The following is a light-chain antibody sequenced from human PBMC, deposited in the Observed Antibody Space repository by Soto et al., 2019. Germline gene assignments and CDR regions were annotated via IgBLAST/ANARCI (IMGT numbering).Light chain of an antibody. CDR1: QSVSSY. CDR2: DAS. CDR3: QQRSNWPPLT. J-gene: IGKJ4*01. Sequence: EIVLTQSPATLSLSPGERATLSCRASQSVSSYLAWYQQKPGQAPRLLLYDASNRATGVPARFSGSGSGTDCTLTISSREPEELAVYYCQQRSNWPPLTFGGGTKVEIK. V-gene: IGKV3-11*01.